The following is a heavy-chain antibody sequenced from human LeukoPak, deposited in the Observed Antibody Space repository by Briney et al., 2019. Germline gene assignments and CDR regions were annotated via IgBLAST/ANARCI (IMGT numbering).Heavy chain of an antibody. V-gene: IGHV4-59*08. J-gene: IGHJ3*02. CDR2: IYYSGST. CDR1: GGSISSYY. CDR3: ATPNDAFNI. Sequence: SETLSLTCTVSGGSISSYYWSWIRQPPGKGLEWIGYIYYSGSTNYNPSLKGRVTISVDTSKNQFSLKLSSVTAADTAVYYCATPNDAFNIWGQGTMVTVSS.